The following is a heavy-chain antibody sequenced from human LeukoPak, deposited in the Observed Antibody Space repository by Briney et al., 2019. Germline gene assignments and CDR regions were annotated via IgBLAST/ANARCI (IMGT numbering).Heavy chain of an antibody. CDR1: GYTFTSYG. CDR2: IIPIFGTA. CDR3: ARTQLQQLGYFDY. D-gene: IGHD6-13*01. V-gene: IGHV1-69*13. J-gene: IGHJ4*02. Sequence: ASVKVSCKASGYTFTSYGISWVRQAPGQGLEWMGGIIPIFGTANYAQKFQGRVTITADESTSTAYMELSSLRSEDTAVYYCARTQLQQLGYFDYWGQGTLVTVSS.